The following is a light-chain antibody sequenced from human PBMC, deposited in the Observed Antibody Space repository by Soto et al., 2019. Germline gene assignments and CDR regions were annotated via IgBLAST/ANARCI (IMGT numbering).Light chain of an antibody. V-gene: IGKV3-20*01. CDR3: QQYGSLIT. J-gene: IGKJ5*01. CDR2: GAS. Sequence: EIVLTQSPGTLSLSPGERATLSCRASQSVTSNYLAWYQQKPGQGPRLLIYGASSRATGIPDRFSDSGSGTDFTLTISRLEPEDFAVYYCQQYGSLITFGQGTRLEIK. CDR1: QSVTSNY.